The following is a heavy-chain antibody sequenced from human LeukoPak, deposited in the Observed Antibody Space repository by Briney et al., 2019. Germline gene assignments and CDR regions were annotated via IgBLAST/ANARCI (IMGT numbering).Heavy chain of an antibody. CDR1: GFTFSSYE. J-gene: IGHJ6*03. V-gene: IGHV3-48*03. D-gene: IGHD6-13*01. Sequence: PGGSLRLSCAASGFTFSSYEMNWVRQAPGKGLEWVSYISSSGSTIYYADSVKGRFTISRDNAKNSLYLQMNSLRAEDTAVYYCARDIYGSSPPHDYMDVWGKGTTVTISS. CDR2: ISSSGSTI. CDR3: ARDIYGSSPPHDYMDV.